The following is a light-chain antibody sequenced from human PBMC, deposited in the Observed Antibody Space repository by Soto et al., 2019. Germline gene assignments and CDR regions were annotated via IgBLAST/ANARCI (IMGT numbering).Light chain of an antibody. Sequence: EIVMTQSPATLSVSPGERATLSCRASQSVNSNLAWYQQKPGQAPRLLIYGASTRATDIPARFSGSGSGTEFTLTISSLHSEDFAVYYCQQYNKWPRWTFCQGTKVDIK. V-gene: IGKV3-15*01. CDR3: QQYNKWPRWT. CDR2: GAS. CDR1: QSVNSN. J-gene: IGKJ1*01.